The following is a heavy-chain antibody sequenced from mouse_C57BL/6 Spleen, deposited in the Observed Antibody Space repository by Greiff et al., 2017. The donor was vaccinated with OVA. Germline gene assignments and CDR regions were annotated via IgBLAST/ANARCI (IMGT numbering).Heavy chain of an antibody. CDR3: ARAHYYGSSPYYYAMDY. CDR1: GFTFSSYA. D-gene: IGHD1-1*01. V-gene: IGHV5-4*01. J-gene: IGHJ4*01. Sequence: EVQGVESGGGLVKPGGSLKLSCAASGFTFSSYAMSWVRQTPEKRLEWVATISDGGSYTYYPDNVKGRFTISRDNAKNNLYLQMSHLKSEDTAMYYCARAHYYGSSPYYYAMDYWGQGTSVTVSS. CDR2: ISDGGSYT.